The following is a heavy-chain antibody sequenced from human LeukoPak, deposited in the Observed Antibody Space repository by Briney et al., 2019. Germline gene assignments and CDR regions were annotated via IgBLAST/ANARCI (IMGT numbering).Heavy chain of an antibody. V-gene: IGHV3-23*01. Sequence: GSLRLSCAASGFTFSSYAMSWVRQAPGKGLEWVSAISGSGGSTYYADSVKGRFTISRDNSKNTLYLQTNSLRAEDTAVYYCAKPRLPGQWLVSAYFDYWGQGTLVTVSS. CDR1: GFTFSSYA. CDR2: ISGSGGST. D-gene: IGHD6-19*01. J-gene: IGHJ4*02. CDR3: AKPRLPGQWLVSAYFDY.